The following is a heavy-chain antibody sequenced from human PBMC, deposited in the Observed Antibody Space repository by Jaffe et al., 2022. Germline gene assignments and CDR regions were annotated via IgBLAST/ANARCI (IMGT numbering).Heavy chain of an antibody. CDR3: AREWRVSMATDFFDC. CDR2: IYSGGST. J-gene: IGHJ4*02. D-gene: IGHD6-19*01. CDR1: GFIVSTNY. V-gene: IGHV3-53*02. Sequence: EVQLVETGGGLIQPGGSLRLSCAASGFIVSTNYMIWVRQAPGRGLEWVSIIYSGGSTYNADSVKGRFTISRDNSKNTLYLQMNSLRAEDTAVYYCAREWRVSMATDFFDCWGQGTLVTVSS.